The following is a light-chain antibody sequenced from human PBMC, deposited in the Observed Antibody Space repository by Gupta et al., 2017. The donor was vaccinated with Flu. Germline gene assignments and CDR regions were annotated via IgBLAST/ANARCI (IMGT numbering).Light chain of an antibody. Sequence: KSSQNILYSSNNKNYLAWYQQKPGQPPKLLIYWASTRESGVPDRFSGSGSATDFTLTISSLQAEDVAVYYCQQYYATPRTFGQGTKVEIK. CDR1: QNILYSSNNKNY. CDR3: QQYYATPRT. CDR2: WAS. J-gene: IGKJ1*01. V-gene: IGKV4-1*01.